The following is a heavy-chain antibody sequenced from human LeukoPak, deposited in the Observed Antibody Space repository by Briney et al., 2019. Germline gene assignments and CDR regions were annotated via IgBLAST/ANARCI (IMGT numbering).Heavy chain of an antibody. CDR3: AYLDSSGFYYGRLRY. CDR1: GFTFSDHA. V-gene: IGHV3-23*01. CDR2: TSAGGDIT. Sequence: PGGSLRLSCAASGFTFSDHAMTWVRPTLAKGLESVSSTSAGGDITHYAESVKGRFTISRDNSKSTLYLQMNSLRAEDTAIYFCAYLDSSGFYYGRLRYWGQGTPVTVSS. D-gene: IGHD3-22*01. J-gene: IGHJ4*02.